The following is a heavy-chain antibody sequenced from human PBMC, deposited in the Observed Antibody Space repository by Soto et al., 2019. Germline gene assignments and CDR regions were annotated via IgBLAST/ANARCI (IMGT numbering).Heavy chain of an antibody. Sequence: QVQLVQSGAEEKKPGASVKVSCKASGYTFTSYAMHWVRQAPGQRLEWMGWIQAGNGNTKYSQKFQGRVTITRDTSASTAYMELSSLRSEDTAVYSCARSIVVVTALDYWGQGTLVTVSS. CDR1: GYTFTSYA. V-gene: IGHV1-3*05. CDR2: IQAGNGNT. J-gene: IGHJ4*02. D-gene: IGHD2-21*02. CDR3: ARSIVVVTALDY.